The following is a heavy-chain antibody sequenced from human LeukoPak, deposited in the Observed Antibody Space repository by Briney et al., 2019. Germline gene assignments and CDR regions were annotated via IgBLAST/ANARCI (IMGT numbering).Heavy chain of an antibody. CDR2: IVVGSGNT. Sequence: ASVKVSCKVSGYTLTELSMHWVRQARGQRLEWIGWIVVGSGNTNYAQKFQERVTITRDMSTSTAYMELSSLRSEDTAVYYCAAGPMDVWGQGTTVTVSS. J-gene: IGHJ6*02. CDR3: AAGPMDV. CDR1: GYTLTELS. V-gene: IGHV1-58*02.